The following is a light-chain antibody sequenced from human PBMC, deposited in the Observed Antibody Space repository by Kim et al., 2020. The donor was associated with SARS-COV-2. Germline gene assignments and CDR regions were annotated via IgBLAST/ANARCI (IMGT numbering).Light chain of an antibody. CDR1: ERVSSNC. CDR3: QQYATSPIT. V-gene: IGKV3-20*01. J-gene: IGKJ5*01. CDR2: VAS. Sequence: SPRQRTTMSCRASERVSSNCLAWYQQNPVQAHRLLIYVASSRATGIPDRFSDSRSGTDFTRTNSRQEPEVFAVYYCQQYATSPITFCQGRRREIK.